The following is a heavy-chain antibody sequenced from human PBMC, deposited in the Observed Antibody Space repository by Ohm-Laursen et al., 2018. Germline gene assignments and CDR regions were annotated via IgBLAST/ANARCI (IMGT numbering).Heavy chain of an antibody. D-gene: IGHD6-6*01. Sequence: SLRLSCAASGFTFSNAWMSWVRQAPGKGLEWVATISPDGSERDYVDSVEGRFTVSRDNGKNSLYLQMNSLRAEDTAVYYCAKGRGDSSSSLFDYWGQGTLVIVSS. J-gene: IGHJ4*02. CDR3: AKGRGDSSSSLFDY. V-gene: IGHV3-7*03. CDR1: GFTFSNAW. CDR2: ISPDGSER.